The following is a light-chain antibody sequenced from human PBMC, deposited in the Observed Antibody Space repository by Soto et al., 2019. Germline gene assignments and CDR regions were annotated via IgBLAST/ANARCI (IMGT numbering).Light chain of an antibody. J-gene: IGLJ2*01. CDR2: GNR. CDR3: QSYDSTLSGVV. V-gene: IGLV1-40*01. CDR1: SSNIGADYD. Sequence: QSVLTQPPSVSGAPGQRVTISCTGSSSNIGADYDVHWYQQLPGTAPKLLMYGNRNRPSGVPDRFSGSKSGTSASLAITGLQAEDEADYYCQSYDSTLSGVVFGGGTKLTVL.